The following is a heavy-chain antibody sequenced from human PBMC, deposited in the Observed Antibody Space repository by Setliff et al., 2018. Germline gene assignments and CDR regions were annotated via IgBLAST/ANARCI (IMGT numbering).Heavy chain of an antibody. J-gene: IGHJ4*01. CDR1: DDSFTSSRYY. V-gene: IGHV4-39*01. CDR2: ISYSGTP. Sequence: PSETLSLTCTVSDDSFTSSRYYWGWIRQAPGGGLEWIGSISYSGTPYYNASVESRVTISIDTSRNQFSLELRSVTVADTATYYCVRPGGTTVVARHFDYWGSGILVTVSS. D-gene: IGHD2-15*01. CDR3: VRPGGTTVVARHFDY.